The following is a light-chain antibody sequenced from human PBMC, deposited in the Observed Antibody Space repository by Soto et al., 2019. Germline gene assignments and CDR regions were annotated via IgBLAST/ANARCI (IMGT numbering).Light chain of an antibody. J-gene: IGKJ1*01. Sequence: EIVMTQSPATRSVSPGERATLSCRASQSVGRNLAWYQQKPGQAPRLLFYAASGRAADLPARFSGSGSGTEFTLSISSLQSEDFAIYYCQQYTDWPWTFGQGTKVEIK. CDR2: AAS. CDR3: QQYTDWPWT. CDR1: QSVGRN. V-gene: IGKV3-15*01.